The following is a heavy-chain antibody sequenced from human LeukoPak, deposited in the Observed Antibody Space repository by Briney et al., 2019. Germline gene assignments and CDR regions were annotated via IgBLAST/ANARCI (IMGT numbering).Heavy chain of an antibody. J-gene: IGHJ4*02. D-gene: IGHD3-3*01. V-gene: IGHV3-11*04. CDR1: GFTFSDYY. CDR2: ISSSGSTI. Sequence: GGSLRLSCAASGFTFSDYYMSWIRQAPGKGLEWVSYISSSGSTIYYADSVKGRFTISRDNSKNTLYLQMNSLRAEDTAVYYCAKDGLYDFWSGYLDYWGQGTLVTVSS. CDR3: AKDGLYDFWSGYLDY.